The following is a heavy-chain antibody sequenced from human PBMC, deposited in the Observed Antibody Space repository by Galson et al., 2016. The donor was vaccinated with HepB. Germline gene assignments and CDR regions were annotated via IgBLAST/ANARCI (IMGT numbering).Heavy chain of an antibody. J-gene: IGHJ6*02. CDR3: TRDGGEAGADSSKGMDV. D-gene: IGHD6-19*01. V-gene: IGHV3-30-3*01. CDR1: GFAFSSYS. Sequence: SLRLSCAASGFAFSSYSMYWVHQAPGKGLEWVAVISYDGAGKYYADSVKGRSTLSRDNSKNTLSLQMNSLRVEDTAVYYCTRDGGEAGADSSKGMDVWGQGTTVIVSS. CDR2: ISYDGAGK.